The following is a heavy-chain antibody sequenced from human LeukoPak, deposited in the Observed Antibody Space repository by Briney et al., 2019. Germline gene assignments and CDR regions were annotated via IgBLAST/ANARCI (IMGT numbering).Heavy chain of an antibody. J-gene: IGHJ5*02. CDR1: NGSISSDTYF. CDR3: ATSSGYSFWFDP. CDR2: IYYSGTI. V-gene: IGHV4-39*07. Sequence: SETLSLTCTVSNGSISSDTYFWSWIRQPPGKGLEWIGSIYYSGTIYYNPSLKSRVTISVDTSKNQFSLKLSSVTAADTAVYYCATSSGYSFWFDPWGQGTLVTVSS. D-gene: IGHD3-22*01.